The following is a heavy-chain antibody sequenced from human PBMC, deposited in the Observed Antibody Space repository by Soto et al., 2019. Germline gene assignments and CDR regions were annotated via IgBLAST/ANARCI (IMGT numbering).Heavy chain of an antibody. CDR3: ASSAWYNGYFDY. CDR2: ISYSGST. V-gene: IGHV4-59*08. D-gene: IGHD6-19*01. J-gene: IGHJ4*02. CDR1: GASTNAYY. Sequence: QVQLQASGPGLVKPSETLSLTCTVSGASTNAYYWNWIRQPPGKGLECIGYISYSGSTVYNPYLKRLVPISVEPSKKHISLKLSSVTHENTSVYYCASSAWYNGYFDYWDQGNLVTVSS.